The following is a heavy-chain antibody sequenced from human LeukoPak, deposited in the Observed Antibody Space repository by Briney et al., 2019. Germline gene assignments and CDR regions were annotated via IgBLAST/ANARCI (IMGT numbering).Heavy chain of an antibody. V-gene: IGHV1-8*01. CDR2: MNPNSGNT. J-gene: IGHJ4*02. CDR1: GYTFTSYD. D-gene: IGHD3-10*01. CDR3: ARRYYYGSNHPIDYFDY. Sequence: GASVKVSCKASGYTFTSYDINWVRQATGQGIEWMGWMNPNSGNTGYAQKFKGRVTMTRNTSISTAYMELSSLRSEDTAVYYCARRYYYGSNHPIDYFDYWGQGTLVTVSS.